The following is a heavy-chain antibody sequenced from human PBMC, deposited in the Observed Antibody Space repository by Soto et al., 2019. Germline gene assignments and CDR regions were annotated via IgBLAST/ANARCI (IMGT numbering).Heavy chain of an antibody. V-gene: IGHV3-48*01. CDR1: GFTFSSYS. CDR3: ARGGAAAGNLDYYYYMDV. CDR2: ISSSSSTI. J-gene: IGHJ6*03. D-gene: IGHD6-13*01. Sequence: PGGSLRLSCAASGFTFSSYSMNWVRQAPGKGLEWVSYISSSSSTIYYADYVKGRFTISRDNAKNSLYLQMNSLRAEDTAVYYCARGGAAAGNLDYYYYMDVWGKGTTVTVSS.